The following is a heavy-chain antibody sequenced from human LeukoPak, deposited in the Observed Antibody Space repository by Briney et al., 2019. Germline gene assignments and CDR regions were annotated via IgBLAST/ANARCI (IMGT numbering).Heavy chain of an antibody. CDR3: ARAYEYGWFAP. D-gene: IGHD3-16*01. J-gene: IGHJ5*02. Sequence: ASVKVSCKASGYTFTDYYLHWVRQAPGQGLERMGWINPKTGATNYAQKFQGRVTMTRDTSISTGNMELSGLRSDDTAVYYCARAYEYGWFAPWGQGTLVTVSS. CDR1: GYTFTDYY. V-gene: IGHV1-2*02. CDR2: INPKTGAT.